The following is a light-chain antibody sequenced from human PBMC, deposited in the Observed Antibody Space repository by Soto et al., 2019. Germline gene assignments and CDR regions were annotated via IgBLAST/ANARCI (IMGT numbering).Light chain of an antibody. V-gene: IGKV3-15*01. CDR2: GAS. CDR3: QQYHIWPSIT. J-gene: IGKJ5*01. Sequence: EVVMTQSPATLSVSPGERATLSCRASQSVSEYLAWYQQKPGQAPRLLIYGASTRATGIPARFSGSGSGSEFTLTISSLQSEDFAVYYCQQYHIWPSITFGQGTRLEIK. CDR1: QSVSEY.